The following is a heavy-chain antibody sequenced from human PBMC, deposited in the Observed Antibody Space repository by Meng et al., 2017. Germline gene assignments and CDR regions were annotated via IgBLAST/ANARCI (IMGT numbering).Heavy chain of an antibody. CDR1: GGSISSYY. V-gene: IGHV4-4*07. CDR2: IYTSGST. J-gene: IGHJ2*01. CDR3: AGDYGDYRDWYFDL. Sequence: QASRPGLVKPSATLSLTCTVSGGSISSYYWSWIRQPAGKGLEWIGRIYTSGSTNYNPSLKSRVTMSVDTSKNQFSLKLSSVTAADTAVYYCAGDYGDYRDWYFDLWGRGTLVTVSS. D-gene: IGHD4-17*01.